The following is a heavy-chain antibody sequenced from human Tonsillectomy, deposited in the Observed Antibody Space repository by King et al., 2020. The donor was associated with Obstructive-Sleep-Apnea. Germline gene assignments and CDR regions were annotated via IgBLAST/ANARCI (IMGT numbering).Heavy chain of an antibody. CDR1: GFIFDTYA. J-gene: IGHJ6*02. Sequence: VQLVESGGGVVQPGRSLRLSCAASGFIFDTYAMHWVRQAPGKGLEPLSVISYDGTIKYYSDSVKGRFTISRDNPKNTLSLQMNSLRPDDTAVYYCARGFLQGITMCGMDVWGQGTTVTVSS. CDR3: ARGFLQGITMCGMDV. CDR2: ISYDGTIK. V-gene: IGHV3-30*04. D-gene: IGHD3-10*02.